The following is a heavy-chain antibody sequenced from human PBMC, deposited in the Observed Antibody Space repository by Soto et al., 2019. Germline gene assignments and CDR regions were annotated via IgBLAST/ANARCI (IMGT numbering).Heavy chain of an antibody. Sequence: SGPTLVNPTQTLTLTCTFSGFSLSTYGMGMGWIRQPPGKAPEWLSVIYWDDDKRYSPSLKSRLTITKDTSKNQVVLTMTNMDPVDTATYYCAHRRGYCIRTSCPRDVFDPWGQGTLVTVSS. D-gene: IGHD2-2*01. J-gene: IGHJ5*02. V-gene: IGHV2-5*02. CDR3: AHRRGYCIRTSCPRDVFDP. CDR2: IYWDDDK. CDR1: GFSLSTYGMG.